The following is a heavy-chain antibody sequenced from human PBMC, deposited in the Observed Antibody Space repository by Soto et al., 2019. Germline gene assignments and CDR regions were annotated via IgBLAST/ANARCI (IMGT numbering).Heavy chain of an antibody. J-gene: IGHJ4*02. V-gene: IGHV3-48*02. CDR2: ISSIGSTI. Sequence: GGSLRLSCAASGFTFGTYSMSWVRQAPGKGLEWVSYISSIGSTIYYADSVKGRFTISRDNAKNSLYLQMNSLRDEDTAVYYCARGAAAGTSRFDYWGQGTLVTVSS. CDR1: GFTFGTYS. CDR3: ARGAAAGTSRFDY. D-gene: IGHD6-13*01.